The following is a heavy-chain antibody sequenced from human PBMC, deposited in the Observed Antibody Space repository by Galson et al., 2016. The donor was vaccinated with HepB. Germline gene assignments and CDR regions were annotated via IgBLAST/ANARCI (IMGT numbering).Heavy chain of an antibody. CDR1: GFTFRNHQ. Sequence: SLRLSCAVSGFTFRNHQMHWLRQVPGKGLVWVSRIEPDGNSPIYADSVKGRFTISRDNAENMLYLQMNSLRAEDTAIYYCARDLSGPDYWGQGTLSPSPQ. J-gene: IGHJ4*02. CDR2: IEPDGNSP. V-gene: IGHV3-74*01. CDR3: ARDLSGPDY.